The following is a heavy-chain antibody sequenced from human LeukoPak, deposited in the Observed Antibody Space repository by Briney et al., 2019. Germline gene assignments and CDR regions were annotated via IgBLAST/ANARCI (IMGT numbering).Heavy chain of an antibody. Sequence: GASLGLSCAASGFTFSSYVMNWVRQAPGEGLEWVSTITGSGGTTYYADSVKGRFTISRDNSENTLYLQMNNLRAEDTAVYYCARSVGATTSTFGVWGQGTLVTVSS. D-gene: IGHD1-26*01. CDR3: ARSVGATTSTFGV. V-gene: IGHV3-23*01. J-gene: IGHJ3*01. CDR2: ITGSGGTT. CDR1: GFTFSSYV.